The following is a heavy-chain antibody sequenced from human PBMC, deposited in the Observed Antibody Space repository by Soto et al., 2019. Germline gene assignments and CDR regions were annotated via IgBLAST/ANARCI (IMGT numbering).Heavy chain of an antibody. V-gene: IGHV5-51*01. CDR1: GYSFTSYW. J-gene: IGHJ5*02. CDR2: IYPGDSDT. Sequence: GESLKISCKGSGYSFTSYWIGWVRQMPGKGLEWMGIIYPGDSDTRYSPSFQGQVTISADKSISTAYLQWSSLKASDTAMYYCTPFVATPTVGYWTWFDPWGQGTLVTVSS. CDR3: TPFVATPTVGYWTWFDP. D-gene: IGHD5-12*01.